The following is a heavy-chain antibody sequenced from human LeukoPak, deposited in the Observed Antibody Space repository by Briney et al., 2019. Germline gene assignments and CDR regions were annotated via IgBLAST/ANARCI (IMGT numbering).Heavy chain of an antibody. CDR2: IKQDGSEK. CDR3: ARRYFDY. J-gene: IGHJ4*02. CDR1: GFTFSNAW. Sequence: PGGSLRLSCAASGFTFSNAWMNWVRQAPGKGLEWVANIKQDGSEKYYADSVKGRFIISRDNAKNALYLQMSSLRAEDTAIYYCARRYFDYWGQGTLVTVSS. V-gene: IGHV3-7*03.